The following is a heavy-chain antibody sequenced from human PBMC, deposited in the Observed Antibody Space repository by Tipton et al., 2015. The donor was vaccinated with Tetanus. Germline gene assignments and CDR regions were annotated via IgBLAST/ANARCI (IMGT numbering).Heavy chain of an antibody. CDR1: GGSINPYY. D-gene: IGHD1-26*01. J-gene: IGHJ5*02. CDR3: ARGWGTVGSIPLYSWLDP. Sequence: TLSLTCTVSGGSINPYYWSWIRQPAGKGLEWIGRIYISGKTYYNPSLKSRITMSVDASKNQFSLKLSSVTAADTAVYYCARGWGTVGSIPLYSWLDPWGQGTLVTVSS. CDR2: IYISGKT. V-gene: IGHV4-4*07.